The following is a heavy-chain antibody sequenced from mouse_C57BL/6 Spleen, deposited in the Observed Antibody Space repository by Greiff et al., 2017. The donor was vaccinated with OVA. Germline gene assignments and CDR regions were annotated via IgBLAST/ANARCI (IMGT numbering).Heavy chain of an antibody. CDR2: IDPETGGT. J-gene: IGHJ1*03. CDR3: TREGGSSYDWYFDV. D-gene: IGHD1-1*01. Sequence: SGAELVRPGASVTLSCKASGYTFTDYEMHWVKQTPVHGLEWIGAIDPETGGTAYNQKFKGKAILTADKSSSTAYMELRSLTSEDSAVYYCTREGGSSYDWYFDVWGTGTTVTVSS. CDR1: GYTFTDYE. V-gene: IGHV1-15*01.